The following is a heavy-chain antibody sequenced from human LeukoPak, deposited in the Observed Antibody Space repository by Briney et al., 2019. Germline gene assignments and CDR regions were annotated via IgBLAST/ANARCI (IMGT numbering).Heavy chain of an antibody. J-gene: IGHJ4*02. V-gene: IGHV4-34*01. CDR2: INHSGST. Sequence: SDTLSLTCAVYGGSLSGYYWSWIRQPPGKGLEWIGEINHSGSTNYNPSLKSRVTISVDTSKNQFSLKLSSVTAADTAVYYCARVGPFDYYDSSGPISYYFDYWGQGTLVTVSS. CDR1: GGSLSGYY. D-gene: IGHD3-22*01. CDR3: ARVGPFDYYDSSGPISYYFDY.